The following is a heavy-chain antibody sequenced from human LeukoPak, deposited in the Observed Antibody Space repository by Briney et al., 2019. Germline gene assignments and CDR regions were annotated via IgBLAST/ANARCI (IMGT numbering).Heavy chain of an antibody. D-gene: IGHD6-19*01. CDR2: ISYDGSNK. J-gene: IGHJ5*02. Sequence: GGSLRLSCAASGFTFSSYAMHWVRQAPGKGLEWGAVISYDGSNKYYADSVKGRFTISRDNSKNTLYLQMNSLRAEDTAVYYCARRGRISIAVAGTSFDPWGQGTLVTVSS. V-gene: IGHV3-30*04. CDR3: ARRGRISIAVAGTSFDP. CDR1: GFTFSSYA.